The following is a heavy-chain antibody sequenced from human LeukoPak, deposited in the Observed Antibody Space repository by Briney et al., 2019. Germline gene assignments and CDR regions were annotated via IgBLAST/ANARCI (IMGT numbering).Heavy chain of an antibody. CDR3: ARGRFGKEWELPYYYFSYYMDV. J-gene: IGHJ6*03. Sequence: SETLSLTCTVSGGFIGSYYWSWIRQPPGKGLEWIGYIYYSGSTNYNPSLKSRVTISVGTSKNQFSLKLRSVTAADTAVYYCARGRFGKEWELPYYYFSYYMDVWGKGTTVTVSS. D-gene: IGHD1-26*01. CDR1: GGFIGSYY. V-gene: IGHV4-59*01. CDR2: IYYSGST.